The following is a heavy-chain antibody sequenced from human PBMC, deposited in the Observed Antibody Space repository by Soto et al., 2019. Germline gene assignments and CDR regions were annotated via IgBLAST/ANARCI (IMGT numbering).Heavy chain of an antibody. V-gene: IGHV1-18*01. Sequence: ASVKVSCKASAYTLTSYGMSWVRRAPGQGLEWMGWISDYNGNTTYAQKFQGRVTMTTETSTSTAYMELRSLRSDDTAVYYCARDKRVSTSPTDLDYWGQGPLVTVSS. CDR3: ARDKRVSTSPTDLDY. D-gene: IGHD2-2*01. CDR1: AYTLTSYG. CDR2: ISDYNGNT. J-gene: IGHJ4*02.